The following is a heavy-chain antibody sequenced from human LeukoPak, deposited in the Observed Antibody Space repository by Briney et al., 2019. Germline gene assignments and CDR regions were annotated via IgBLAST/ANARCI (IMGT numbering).Heavy chain of an antibody. D-gene: IGHD3-9*01. J-gene: IGHJ5*02. CDR2: IYYSGST. Sequence: SETLSLTCTVSGYAISRGYYWGWIRQPPGKGLEWIGSIYYSGSTYYNPSLKSRVTISVDTSKNQFSLKLSSVTAADTAVYYCARYYYDILTGYPAGGFDPWGQGTLVTVSS. CDR3: ARYYYDILTGYPAGGFDP. CDR1: GYAISRGYY. V-gene: IGHV4-38-2*02.